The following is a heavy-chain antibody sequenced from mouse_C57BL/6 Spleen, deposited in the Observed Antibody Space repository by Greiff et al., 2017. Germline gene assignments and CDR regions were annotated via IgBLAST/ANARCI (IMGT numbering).Heavy chain of an antibody. CDR1: GYTFTSYW. CDR3: SCAMDY. V-gene: IGHV1-64*01. Sequence: QVKLQQPGAELVKPGASVKLSCKASGYTFTSYWMHWVKQRPGPGIEWIGMINPNSGSTNYNEKFKSKATLTVDKSSITAYMQLISLISEDSAVYYCSCAMDYWGQGTSVTVSA. CDR2: INPNSGST. J-gene: IGHJ4*01.